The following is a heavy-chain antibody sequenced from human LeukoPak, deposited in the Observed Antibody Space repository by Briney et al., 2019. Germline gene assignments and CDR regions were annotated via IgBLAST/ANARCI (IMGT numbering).Heavy chain of an antibody. D-gene: IGHD3-22*01. Sequence: SQTLSLTCTVSGGSISSSSYYWGWIRQPPGKGLEWIGSIYYSGSTYYNPSLKSRVTISVDTSKNQFSLKLSSVTAADTAVYYCASHRESITMIVVATLDYWGQGTLVTVSS. CDR3: ASHRESITMIVVATLDY. CDR2: IYYSGST. J-gene: IGHJ4*02. V-gene: IGHV4-39*01. CDR1: GGSISSSSYY.